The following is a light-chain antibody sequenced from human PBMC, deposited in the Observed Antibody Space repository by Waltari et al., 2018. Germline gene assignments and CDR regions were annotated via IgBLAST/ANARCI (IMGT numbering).Light chain of an antibody. CDR2: DVS. CDR3: KSYTGTGSWV. CDR1: KSDVGFYNY. J-gene: IGLJ3*02. Sequence: QSALTQPASVSGSPGQSITISCTGTKSDVGFYNYVSWYQQHPGKAPKVIIYDVSQRPSGISNRFSGSKSGNMASLIISGLQADDEADYYCKSYTGTGSWVFGGGTKLTVL. V-gene: IGLV2-14*03.